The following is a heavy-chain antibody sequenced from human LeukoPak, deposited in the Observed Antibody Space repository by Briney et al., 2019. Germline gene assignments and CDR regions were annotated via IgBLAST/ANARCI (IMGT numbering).Heavy chain of an antibody. Sequence: SGGSLRLSCVASGFTFNTYGMSWVRQAPGKGLEWVSAITGSGSSTEYADSVKGRFTISRDNSKNTLYLQMNSLRAEDTAVYYCAKDAEATASFFYYYYYGMDVWGQGTTVTVSS. CDR2: ITGSGSST. V-gene: IGHV3-23*01. J-gene: IGHJ6*02. CDR3: AKDAEATASFFYYYYYGMDV. D-gene: IGHD5-12*01. CDR1: GFTFNTYG.